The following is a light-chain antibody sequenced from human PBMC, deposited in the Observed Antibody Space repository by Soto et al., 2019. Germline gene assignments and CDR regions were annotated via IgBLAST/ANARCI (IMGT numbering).Light chain of an antibody. CDR1: SSDVGGFNY. V-gene: IGLV2-11*01. Sequence: QSALTQPRSVSGSPGQSVTISCTGTSSDVGGFNYVSWYQQHPGKAPKLMIYNVDKRPSGVPDRLSGSKSDNTASLTISGLQAEDEADYYCCSYAGRSTRVFGTGTKLTVL. CDR2: NVD. J-gene: IGLJ1*01. CDR3: CSYAGRSTRV.